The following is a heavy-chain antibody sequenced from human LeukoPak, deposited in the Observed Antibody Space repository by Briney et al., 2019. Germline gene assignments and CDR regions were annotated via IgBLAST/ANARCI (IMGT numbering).Heavy chain of an antibody. CDR3: ARGDMWFGAPYYYYMDV. CDR1: GGSISSYY. V-gene: IGHV4-4*07. Sequence: PSETLSLTCTVSGGSISSYYWSWIRQPAGKGLEWIGRIYTSGSTNYNPSLKSRVTMSVDTSKNQFSLKLSSVTAADTAVYYCARGDMWFGAPYYYYMDVWGKGTNVAVSS. CDR2: IYTSGST. J-gene: IGHJ6*03. D-gene: IGHD3-10*01.